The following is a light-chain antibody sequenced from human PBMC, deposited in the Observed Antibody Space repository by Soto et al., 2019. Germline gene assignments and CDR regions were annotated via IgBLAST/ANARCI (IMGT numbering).Light chain of an antibody. V-gene: IGKV3D-20*02. J-gene: IGKJ5*01. CDR3: QQRSNWPPEIT. CDR2: GAS. Sequence: EVVLTQSPGTLSLSPGERATLSCRASQSVSSSYLAWYQQKPGQPPRLLIYGASSRATGIPDRFSGSGSGTDFTLTISSLEPEDFAVYYCQQRSNWPPEITFGQGTRLEI. CDR1: QSVSSSY.